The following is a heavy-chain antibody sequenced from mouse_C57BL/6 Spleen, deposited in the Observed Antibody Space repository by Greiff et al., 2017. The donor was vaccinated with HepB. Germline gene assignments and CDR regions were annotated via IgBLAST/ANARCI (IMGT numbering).Heavy chain of an antibody. J-gene: IGHJ2*01. V-gene: IGHV5-9-1*02. CDR1: GFTFSSYA. CDR3: TRTYYGSSGDYFDY. CDR2: ISSGGDYI. Sequence: EVKLVESGEGLVKPGGSLKLSCAASGFTFSSYAMSWVRQTPEKRLEWVAYISSGGDYIYYADTVKGRFTISRDNARNTLYLQMSSLKSEDTAMYYCTRTYYGSSGDYFDYWGQGTTLTVSS. D-gene: IGHD1-1*01.